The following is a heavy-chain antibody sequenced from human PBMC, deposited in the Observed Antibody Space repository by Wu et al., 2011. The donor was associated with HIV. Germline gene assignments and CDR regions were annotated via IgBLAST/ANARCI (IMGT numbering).Heavy chain of an antibody. D-gene: IGHD2-2*01. CDR2: MNPNSGNT. V-gene: IGHV1-8*02. CDR1: GYTFTSYD. CDR3: ARVPSWPAAIDFYYMDV. Sequence: QVQLMQSGAEVKKPGSSVKVSCKASGYTFTSYDINWVRQATGQGLEWMGWMNPNSGNTGYAQKFQGRVTMTRNTSISTAYMELSSLRSEDTAVYYCARVPSWPAAIDFYYMDVWGKGTTVTVSS. J-gene: IGHJ6*03.